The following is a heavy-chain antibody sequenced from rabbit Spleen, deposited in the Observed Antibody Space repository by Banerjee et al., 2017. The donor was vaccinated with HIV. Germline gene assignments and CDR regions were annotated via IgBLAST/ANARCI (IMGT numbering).Heavy chain of an antibody. D-gene: IGHD2-1*01. J-gene: IGHJ6*01. V-gene: IGHV1S47*01. CDR1: GFDFSSYG. CDR3: DSEVARASDFAL. Sequence: QKPLVESGGGLVQPGGSLKFSCKASGFDFSSYGVSWVRQAPGKGLEWIGYIDLVFGTTYYANWVNGRFSISRENAHNTVCLPPTCLPVAYTALYRSDSEVARASDFALWAPGPPSPS. CDR2: IDLVFGTT.